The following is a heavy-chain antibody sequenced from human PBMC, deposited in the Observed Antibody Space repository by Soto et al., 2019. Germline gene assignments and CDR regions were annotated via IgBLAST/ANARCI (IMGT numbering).Heavy chain of an antibody. J-gene: IGHJ6*02. V-gene: IGHV3-23*01. CDR1: AFTFSSYA. D-gene: IGHD6-6*01. CDR3: AKDLHPRLAVVARRPDV. CDR2: ISGSGGST. Sequence: HPGGSLRLSCAASAFTFSSYAMSLVRQAPGKGLEWVSAISGSGGSTYYADSVQGRFTISRDNSKNTLYLQMNSLRPEDTAVYYCAKDLHPRLAVVARRPDVWGQVTTVTVSS.